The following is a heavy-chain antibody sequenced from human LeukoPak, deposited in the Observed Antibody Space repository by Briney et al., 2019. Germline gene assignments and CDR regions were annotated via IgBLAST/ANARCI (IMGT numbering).Heavy chain of an antibody. Sequence: SETLSLTCTVSGGSISSSSYYWGWIRQPPGKGLEWIGSIYYSGSTYYNPSLKSRVTISVDTSKNQFSLKLSSVTAADTAVYYCARNVRDGYNFLDYWGQGTLVTVSS. J-gene: IGHJ4*02. V-gene: IGHV4-39*01. CDR3: ARNVRDGYNFLDY. D-gene: IGHD5-24*01. CDR1: GGSISSSSYY. CDR2: IYYSGST.